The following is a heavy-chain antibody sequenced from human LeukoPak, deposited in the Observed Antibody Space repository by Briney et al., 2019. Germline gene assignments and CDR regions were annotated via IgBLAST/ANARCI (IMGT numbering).Heavy chain of an antibody. CDR1: GGSISSSNW. CDR3: ARACGLLWFGEPPPNWFDP. D-gene: IGHD3-10*01. V-gene: IGHV4-4*02. CDR2: IHHSGST. Sequence: PSGTLSLTCAVSGGSISSSNWWSWVRQPPGKGLEWIGEIHHSGSTNYNPSLKSRVTISVDKSKNQFSLKLSSVTAADTAVYYCARACGLLWFGEPPPNWFDPWGQGTLVTVSS. J-gene: IGHJ5*02.